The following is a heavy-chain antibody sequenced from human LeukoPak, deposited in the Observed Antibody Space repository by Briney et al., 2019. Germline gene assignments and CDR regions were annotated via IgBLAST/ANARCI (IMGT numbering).Heavy chain of an antibody. Sequence: SGGSLRLSCAASGFTFSSYAMSWVRQAPGKGLEWVANIKQDGSEKYYVDSVKGRFTISRDNAKNSLYLQMNSLRAEDTAVYYCVRDSYSGSDTAPDYWGQGTLVTVSS. D-gene: IGHD5-12*01. J-gene: IGHJ4*02. CDR3: VRDSYSGSDTAPDY. CDR2: IKQDGSEK. V-gene: IGHV3-7*03. CDR1: GFTFSSYA.